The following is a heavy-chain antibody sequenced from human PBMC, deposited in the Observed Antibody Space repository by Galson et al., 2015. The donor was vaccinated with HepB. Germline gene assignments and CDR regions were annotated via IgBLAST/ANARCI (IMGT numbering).Heavy chain of an antibody. Sequence: SLRLSCAASGFTFDNYAMHWIRQAPGEGLEWVAVVAYHGGNDHYADSVRGRFTMSRDNSKNTVYLQMNNLTTADTAVYYWAREFGIVPAALGLKNWFDPWGQGTRVTVSS. V-gene: IGHV3-30-3*01. CDR1: GFTFDNYA. D-gene: IGHD2-2*01. J-gene: IGHJ5*02. CDR3: AREFGIVPAALGLKNWFDP. CDR2: VAYHGGND.